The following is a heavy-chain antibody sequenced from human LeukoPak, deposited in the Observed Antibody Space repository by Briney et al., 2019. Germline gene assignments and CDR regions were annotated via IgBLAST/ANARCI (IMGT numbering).Heavy chain of an antibody. CDR2: MNPNSGNT. CDR3: ARARRGNTALGSYYYYMDV. V-gene: IGHV1-8*01. D-gene: IGHD1/OR15-1a*01. Sequence: ASVKVSCKASAYTFTNYDINWVRQATGQGLEWMGWMNPNSGNTGYAQGFQGRVTMTRNTSIGTAYMELSSLRSEDTAVYYCARARRGNTALGSYYYYMDVWGKGTTATVSS. CDR1: AYTFTNYD. J-gene: IGHJ6*03.